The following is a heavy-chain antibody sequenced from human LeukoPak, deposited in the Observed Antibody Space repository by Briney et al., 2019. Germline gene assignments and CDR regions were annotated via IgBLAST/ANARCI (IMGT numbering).Heavy chain of an antibody. J-gene: IGHJ4*02. CDR2: FNHIEST. CDR3: ARGRAIVVVVAANLPGIRKLGHKKYDY. V-gene: IGHV4-34*01. CDR1: GGSFSGYY. D-gene: IGHD2-15*01. Sequence: SETLSLTCAVYGGSFSGYYWSWIRQPPGKGLEWIGEFNHIESTNYNPSLKSRVTISVDTSKNQFSLKLSSVTAADTAVYYCARGRAIVVVVAANLPGIRKLGHKKYDYWGQGTLVTVSS.